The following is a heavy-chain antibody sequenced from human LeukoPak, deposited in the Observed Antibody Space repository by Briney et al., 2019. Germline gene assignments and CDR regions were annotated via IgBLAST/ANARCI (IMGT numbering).Heavy chain of an antibody. CDR1: GYTFTSYG. Sequence: SVKVSCKASGYTFTSYGISWVRQAPGQGLEWMGGIIPIFGTANYAQKLQGRVTITTDESTSTAYMELSSLRSEDTAVYYCARSPWSGYFLDYYYYYMDVWGKGTTVTVSS. V-gene: IGHV1-69*05. CDR3: ARSPWSGYFLDYYYYYMDV. CDR2: IIPIFGTA. J-gene: IGHJ6*03. D-gene: IGHD3-3*01.